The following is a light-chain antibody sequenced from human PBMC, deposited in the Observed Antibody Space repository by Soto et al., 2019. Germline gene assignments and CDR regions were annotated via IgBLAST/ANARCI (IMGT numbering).Light chain of an antibody. CDR2: DVS. CDR3: SSYTSSSTLGV. Sequence: QSALTQPASLSGSPGQSITISCTGTSSDVGGYNYVSWYQQHPGKAPKLMIYDVSNRPSGVSNRFSGSKSGNTASLTISGLQAEDEAEYYCSSYTSSSTLGVFGGGTKVTVL. V-gene: IGLV2-14*01. J-gene: IGLJ3*02. CDR1: SSDVGGYNY.